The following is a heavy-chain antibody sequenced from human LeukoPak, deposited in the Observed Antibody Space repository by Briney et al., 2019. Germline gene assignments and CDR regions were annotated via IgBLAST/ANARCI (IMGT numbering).Heavy chain of an antibody. CDR1: GYTFTSYG. CDR2: IIPILGIA. CDR3: AGYDYVWGSYRSSWFDP. D-gene: IGHD3-16*02. Sequence: GASVKVSCKASGYTFTSYGISWVRQAPGQGLEWMGRIIPILGIANYAQKFQGRVTITADKSTSTAYMELSSLRSEDTAVYYCAGYDYVWGSYRSSWFDPWGQGTLVTVSS. J-gene: IGHJ5*02. V-gene: IGHV1-69*04.